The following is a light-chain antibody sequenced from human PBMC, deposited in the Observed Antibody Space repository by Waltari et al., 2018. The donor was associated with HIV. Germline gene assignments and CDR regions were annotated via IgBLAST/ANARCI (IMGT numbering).Light chain of an antibody. CDR2: EVS. CDR1: QSLKHTDGKTY. J-gene: IGKJ2*01. V-gene: IGKV2D-29*02. Sequence: DIVMTQTPPSLSVTPGQPASFSCNSSQSLKHTDGKTYLYWYLQRPGQSPQVLIYEVSNRYAGVPDRFSGSGSVTHFTLKIARVEAEDVGSYYCMQSLHLLYTFGQGTKLEIK. CDR3: MQSLHLLYT.